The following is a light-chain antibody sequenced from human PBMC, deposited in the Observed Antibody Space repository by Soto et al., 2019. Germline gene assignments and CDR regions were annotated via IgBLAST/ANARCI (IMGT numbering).Light chain of an antibody. CDR1: SSDVGGYTS. Sequence: QSALTQPASVSGSPGQSITISCAGTSSDVGGYTSASWFQQHSGKAPKLIIYEVDKRPSGVSNRFSGSRSGNTAVLTISGLQPDDEGDYYCCSYTSSSTLDVVFGGGTKLTVL. CDR2: EVD. J-gene: IGLJ2*01. V-gene: IGLV2-14*01. CDR3: CSYTSSSTLDVV.